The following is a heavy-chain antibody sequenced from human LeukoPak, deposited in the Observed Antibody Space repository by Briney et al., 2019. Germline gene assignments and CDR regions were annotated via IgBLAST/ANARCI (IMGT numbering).Heavy chain of an antibody. D-gene: IGHD2-15*01. CDR2: IRYDGSNK. CDR3: AKDAGGSLDY. Sequence: PGGSLRLSCAASGFTFSSYGMHWVRQAPGKGLEWVAFIRYDGSNKYYAASVKGRFTISRDNSKNTLNLQMDSLRAEDTAVYYCAKDAGGSLDYWGQGTLVTVSS. CDR1: GFTFSSYG. V-gene: IGHV3-30*02. J-gene: IGHJ4*02.